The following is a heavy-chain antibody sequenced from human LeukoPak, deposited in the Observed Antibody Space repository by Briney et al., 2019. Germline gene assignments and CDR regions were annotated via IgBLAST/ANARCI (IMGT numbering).Heavy chain of an antibody. Sequence: ASVKVSCKASGYTFTSYSISWVRQAPGQGLEWMGWISAYNGNTNYAQKLQGRVTMTTDTSTSTAYMELRSLRSDDTAVYYCAREDCSSTSCFPPSAYWGQGTLVTVSS. J-gene: IGHJ4*02. CDR3: AREDCSSTSCFPPSAY. CDR2: ISAYNGNT. D-gene: IGHD2-2*01. CDR1: GYTFTSYS. V-gene: IGHV1-18*01.